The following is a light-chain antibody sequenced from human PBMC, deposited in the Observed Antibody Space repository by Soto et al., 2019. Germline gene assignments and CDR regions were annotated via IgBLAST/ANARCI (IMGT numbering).Light chain of an antibody. CDR3: QQYNNWPWT. V-gene: IGKV3-15*01. J-gene: IGKJ1*01. CDR2: GAS. Sequence: EIVMTQSPATLSVSPGERATLSCRASQSISYNLAWYQKKGGQAPRLLMYGASTRATGIPARFSGSGSGTEFSLTVSSLQSEDFAVYYCQQYNNWPWTFGQGTK. CDR1: QSISYN.